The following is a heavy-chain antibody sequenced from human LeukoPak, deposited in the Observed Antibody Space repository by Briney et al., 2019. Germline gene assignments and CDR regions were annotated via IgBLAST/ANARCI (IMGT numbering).Heavy chain of an antibody. D-gene: IGHD6-19*01. CDR3: AKDPHGSGWYGWVDY. CDR2: ISGSGGST. Sequence: GGSLRLSCAASGVTFSSYAMSWVRQAPGKGLEWVSAISGSGGSTYYADSVKGRFTISRDNSKNTLYLQMNSLRAEDTAVYYCAKDPHGSGWYGWVDYWGQGTLVTVSS. CDR1: GVTFSSYA. V-gene: IGHV3-23*01. J-gene: IGHJ4*02.